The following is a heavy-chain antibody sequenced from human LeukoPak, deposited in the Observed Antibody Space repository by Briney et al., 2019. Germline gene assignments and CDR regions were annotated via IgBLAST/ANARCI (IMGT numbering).Heavy chain of an antibody. J-gene: IGHJ4*02. CDR3: ARDGIVVVPAAMGY. CDR2: ISSSSSYI. D-gene: IGHD2-2*01. Sequence: GGSLRLSCAASGFTFSSYSMNWARQAPGKGLEWVSSISSSSSYIYYADSVKGRFTIPRDNAKNSLYLQMNSLRAEDTAVYYCARDGIVVVPAAMGYWGQGTLVTVSS. CDR1: GFTFSSYS. V-gene: IGHV3-21*01.